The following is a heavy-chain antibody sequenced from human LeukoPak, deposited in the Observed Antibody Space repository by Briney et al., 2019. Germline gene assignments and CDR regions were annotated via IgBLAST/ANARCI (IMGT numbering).Heavy chain of an antibody. J-gene: IGHJ4*02. CDR1: GFTFDDYA. CDR3: AKGSSSWRNPLFDY. Sequence: PGGSLRLSCTASGFTFDDYAMHWARQAPGKGLEWVSGISWNSGSIGYADSVKGRFTISRDNAKNSLYLQMNSLRAEDTALYYCAKGSSSWRNPLFDYWGQGTLVTVSS. CDR2: ISWNSGSI. D-gene: IGHD6-13*01. V-gene: IGHV3-9*01.